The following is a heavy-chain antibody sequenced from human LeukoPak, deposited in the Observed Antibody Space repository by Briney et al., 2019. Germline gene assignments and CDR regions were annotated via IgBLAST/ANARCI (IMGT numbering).Heavy chain of an antibody. Sequence: GGSLRLSCAASRFTFSSYSMNWVRQAPGKGLEWVSSISSSSSYVYYADSVKGRFTISRDNAKNSLYLQMNSLRAEDTAVYYCARVSRPNSYGYNPLDYWGQGTLVTVSS. CDR2: ISSSSSYV. J-gene: IGHJ4*02. V-gene: IGHV3-21*04. CDR3: ARVSRPNSYGYNPLDY. CDR1: RFTFSSYS. D-gene: IGHD5-18*01.